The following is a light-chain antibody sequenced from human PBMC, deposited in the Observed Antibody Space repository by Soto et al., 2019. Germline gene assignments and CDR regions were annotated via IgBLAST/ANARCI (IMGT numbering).Light chain of an antibody. CDR3: SSYTSSSTRV. V-gene: IGLV2-14*01. Sequence: ALTPPASVSGSPGQSLTISCTGTSSDVGGYNYVSWYQQHPGKAPKLMIYDVSNRPSGVSNRFSGSKSGNTASLTISGLQAEDEADYYCSSYTSSSTRVFGGGTKVTVL. J-gene: IGLJ2*01. CDR1: SSDVGGYNY. CDR2: DVS.